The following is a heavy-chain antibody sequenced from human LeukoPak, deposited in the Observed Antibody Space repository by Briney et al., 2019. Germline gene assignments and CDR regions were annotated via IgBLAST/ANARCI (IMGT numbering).Heavy chain of an antibody. CDR1: GDSVSSNSAA. Sequence: SQTLSLTCAISGDSVSSNSAAWNWIRQSPSRGLEWLGRTYYRSKWYNDYAVSVKSRITINPDTSKNQFSLKLSSVTAADTAVYYCARTRKRLYSSGDLWGPLDYWGQGTLVTVSS. CDR2: TYYRSKWYN. V-gene: IGHV6-1*01. D-gene: IGHD6-19*01. J-gene: IGHJ4*02. CDR3: ARTRKRLYSSGDLWGPLDY.